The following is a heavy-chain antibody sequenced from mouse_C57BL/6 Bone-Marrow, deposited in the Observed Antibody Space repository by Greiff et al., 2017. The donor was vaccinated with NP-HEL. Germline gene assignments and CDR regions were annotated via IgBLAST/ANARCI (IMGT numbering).Heavy chain of an antibody. D-gene: IGHD2-2*01. CDR2: IDPETGGT. CDR1: GYTFPDYE. Sequence: VQLQQSGAELVRPGASVTLSCKASGYTFPDYEMHWVKQTPVHVLEWICAIDPETGGTASNQKFKCQAILTADKSSSTAYMELRSLTSEDSAVYYCTRRGIYGYDGNYAMDYWGQGTSVTVSS. V-gene: IGHV1-15*01. J-gene: IGHJ4*01. CDR3: TRRGIYGYDGNYAMDY.